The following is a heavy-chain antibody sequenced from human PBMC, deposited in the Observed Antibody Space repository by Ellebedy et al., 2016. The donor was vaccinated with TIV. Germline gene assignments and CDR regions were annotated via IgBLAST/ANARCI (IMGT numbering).Heavy chain of an antibody. CDR2: INADTGNT. CDR3: AKDRGGTGDFDY. V-gene: IGHV1-3*01. Sequence: AASVKVSCKASGYTFAIYTMHWVRHAPGQRLEWLGWINADTGNTEESQNFQGRVTFITDTAGSTVYMSLSSLGSEDTVVYYCAKDRGGTGDFDYWGQGTLVTVSS. J-gene: IGHJ4*02. CDR1: GYTFAIYT. D-gene: IGHD3-16*01.